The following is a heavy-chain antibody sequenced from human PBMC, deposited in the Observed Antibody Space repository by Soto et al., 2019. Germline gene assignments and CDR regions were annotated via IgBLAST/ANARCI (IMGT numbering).Heavy chain of an antibody. CDR3: ARDRSEQWLVFVGEDGLGV. CDR1: GFMFSSYV. D-gene: IGHD6-19*01. V-gene: IGHV1-3*01. Sequence: QVHLVQSGAEVKKPGASVKVSCKASGFMFSSYVLHWVRQAPGQRLEWMGWINAGNANIKYSQKFQDRVTFSRDMSASTAYMELSSLTSEDTAVYYCARDRSEQWLVFVGEDGLGVWGQGTPVIVSS. CDR2: INAGNANI. J-gene: IGHJ6*02.